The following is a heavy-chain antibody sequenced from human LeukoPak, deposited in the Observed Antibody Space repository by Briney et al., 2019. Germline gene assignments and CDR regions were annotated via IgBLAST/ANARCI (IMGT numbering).Heavy chain of an antibody. V-gene: IGHV3-49*04. CDR3: TRTFGYYYFYMDV. CDR1: GFTFSSHS. J-gene: IGHJ6*03. CDR2: IRTEAYDGAT. Sequence: PGGSLRLSCAASGFTFSSHSMNWVRQAPGKGLEWVGFIRTEAYDGATDYGASVKGRFTISRDDSKNIAYLQMNSLNTEDTAVYYCTRTFGYYYFYMDVWGKGTAVIVSS. D-gene: IGHD3-16*01.